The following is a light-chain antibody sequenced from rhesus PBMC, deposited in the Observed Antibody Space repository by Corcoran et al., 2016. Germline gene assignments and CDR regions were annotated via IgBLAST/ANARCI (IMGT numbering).Light chain of an antibody. J-gene: IGKJ1*01. CDR1: QGISNY. V-gene: IGKV1S14*01. CDR3: QQHNSYPWT. CDR2: YAS. Sequence: DIQMTQSPSSLSASVGDTVTITCRASQGISNYLAWYQQKPGKAPKPLIYYASNLESGVPSRVSGSGSVQDCTLPISSLQPEDFAIYYCQQHNSYPWTFGQGTKVEIK.